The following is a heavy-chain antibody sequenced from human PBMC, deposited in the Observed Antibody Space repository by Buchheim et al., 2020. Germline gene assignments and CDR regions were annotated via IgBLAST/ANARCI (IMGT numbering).Heavy chain of an antibody. J-gene: IGHJ4*02. V-gene: IGHV4-31*03. D-gene: IGHD3-3*01. Sequence: QVQLQESGPGLVKPSQTLSLTCTVSGGSISRGGYYWSWIRQHPGKGLEWIGYIYYSGSTYYNPSLKSRVTISVDTSKNQFSLKLSSVTAAYTAVYYCARAAYDFWSGYSTDLYYFDYWGQGTL. CDR2: IYYSGST. CDR1: GGSISRGGYY. CDR3: ARAAYDFWSGYSTDLYYFDY.